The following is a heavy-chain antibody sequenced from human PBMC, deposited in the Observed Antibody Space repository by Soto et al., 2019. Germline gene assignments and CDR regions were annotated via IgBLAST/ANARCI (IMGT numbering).Heavy chain of an antibody. Sequence: GGSLRLSCAASGFTFSSYAMHWVRQAPGKGLEWVAVISSDGSNKYFADSVKGRFTISRDNSENTVSLQMNSLRPEDTAVYFCVRNYYGSGSYLGTFGYWGQGTLVTVYS. D-gene: IGHD3-10*01. CDR3: VRNYYGSGSYLGTFGY. V-gene: IGHV3-30-3*01. J-gene: IGHJ4*02. CDR1: GFTFSSYA. CDR2: ISSDGSNK.